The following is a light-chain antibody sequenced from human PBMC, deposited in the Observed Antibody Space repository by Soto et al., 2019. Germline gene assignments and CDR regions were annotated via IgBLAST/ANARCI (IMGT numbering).Light chain of an antibody. V-gene: IGLV1-40*01. Sequence: QSVLTQPPSVSGAPGQRVTISCTASSSNIGAGYDVHWYQQLPGTAPKLLIYGNTNRPSGVPDRFSGSKSGTSASLAITGLQAEDEADYYCQSHDSSLSAWVFGGGTKLTVL. CDR1: SSNIGAGYD. CDR3: QSHDSSLSAWV. J-gene: IGLJ3*02. CDR2: GNT.